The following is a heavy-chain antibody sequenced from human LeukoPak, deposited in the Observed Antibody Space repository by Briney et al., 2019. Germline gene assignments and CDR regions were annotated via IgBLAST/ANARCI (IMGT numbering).Heavy chain of an antibody. D-gene: IGHD5-18*01. CDR1: GFTFSSYA. V-gene: IGHV3-23*01. Sequence: PGGSLRLSCAASGFTFSSYAMSWVRQAPGKGLEWVSAISGSGGSTYYADSVKGRFTISRDNSKNTLYLQMNSLRAEDTAVYYCAKGDRRVQLWLNPFDYWGQGTLVTVSS. CDR3: AKGDRRVQLWLNPFDY. J-gene: IGHJ4*02. CDR2: ISGSGGST.